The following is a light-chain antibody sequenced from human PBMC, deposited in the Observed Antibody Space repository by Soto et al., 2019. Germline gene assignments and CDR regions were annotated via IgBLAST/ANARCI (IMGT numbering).Light chain of an antibody. V-gene: IGLV2-14*03. CDR1: RSNIGGYNY. CDR3: SSYTSSSTEV. J-gene: IGLJ1*01. CDR2: DVG. Sequence: QSALTQPASVSGSPGQSITISCTGTRSNIGGYNYVFWYQQHPGKAPKLMIYDVGSRPSGVSNRFSGSKSANTASLTISGLEADDEADYYCSSYTSSSTEVFGTGTKLTVL.